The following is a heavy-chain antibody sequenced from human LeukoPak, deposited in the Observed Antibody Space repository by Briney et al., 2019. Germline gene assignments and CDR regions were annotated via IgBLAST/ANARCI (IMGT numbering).Heavy chain of an antibody. Sequence: SVKVSCKASGGTFSSYAISWVQQAPGQGLEWMGGIIPIFGTANYAQKFQGRVTITTDESTSTAYMELSSLRSEDTAVSYCAISKQQLVLWCHMDVWGKGTTVTVSS. V-gene: IGHV1-69*05. D-gene: IGHD6-13*01. CDR2: IIPIFGTA. J-gene: IGHJ6*03. CDR1: GGTFSSYA. CDR3: AISKQQLVLWCHMDV.